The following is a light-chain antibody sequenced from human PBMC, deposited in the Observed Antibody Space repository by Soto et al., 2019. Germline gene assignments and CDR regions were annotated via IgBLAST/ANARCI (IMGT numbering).Light chain of an antibody. V-gene: IGKV1-5*03. Sequence: DIQMPQYNSPLSASLGDRFTITCRASQSISSWLAWYQQKPGKAPKLLIYKASSLESGVPSRFSGSGSGTEFTLTISSLQPDDFATYYCQQYNSYWTFGQGTKV. J-gene: IGKJ1*01. CDR2: KAS. CDR1: QSISSW. CDR3: QQYNSYWT.